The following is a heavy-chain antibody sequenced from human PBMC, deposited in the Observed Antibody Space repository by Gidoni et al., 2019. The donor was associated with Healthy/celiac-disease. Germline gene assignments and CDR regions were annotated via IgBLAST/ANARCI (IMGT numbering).Heavy chain of an antibody. Sequence: QVQLQQWGAGLVKPSETLSLTCAVYGGSFSGYYWSWIRQPPGKGLEWIGEINHSGSTNYKPSLKSRVTISVDTSKNQFSLKLSSVTAADTAVYYCARGPAAAAGTVDYWGQGTLVTVSS. J-gene: IGHJ4*02. V-gene: IGHV4-34*01. CDR2: INHSGST. CDR3: ARGPAAAAGTVDY. D-gene: IGHD6-13*01. CDR1: GGSFSGYY.